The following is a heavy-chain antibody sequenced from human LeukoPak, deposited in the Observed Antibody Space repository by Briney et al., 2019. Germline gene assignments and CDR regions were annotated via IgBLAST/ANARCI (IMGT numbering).Heavy chain of an antibody. D-gene: IGHD2-2*01. CDR1: GYTFTSYY. V-gene: IGHV1-46*01. CDR2: INPSGGST. J-gene: IGHJ3*02. Sequence: ASVKVSCKASGYTFTSYYMHWVRQAPGQGLEWMGIINPSGGSTSYAQKFQGRVTMTRDMSTSTVYMELSSLRSEDTAVYYCARSRDCSSTSSYGPLNAFDIWGQGTMVTVSS. CDR3: ARSRDCSSTSSYGPLNAFDI.